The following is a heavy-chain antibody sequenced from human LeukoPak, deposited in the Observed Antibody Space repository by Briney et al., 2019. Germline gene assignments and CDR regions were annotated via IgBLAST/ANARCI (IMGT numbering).Heavy chain of an antibody. CDR1: GYSISSGYY. CDR3: ARHEYYYGSGSYFDY. J-gene: IGHJ4*02. D-gene: IGHD3-10*01. Sequence: PSETLSLTCTVSGYSISSGYYWGWIRQPPGKGLEWIGSIYHSGSTYYNPSLKSRVIISLDTSKNQFSLKLSSVTAADTAVYYCARHEYYYGSGSYFDYWGQGTLVTVSS. CDR2: IYHSGST. V-gene: IGHV4-38-2*02.